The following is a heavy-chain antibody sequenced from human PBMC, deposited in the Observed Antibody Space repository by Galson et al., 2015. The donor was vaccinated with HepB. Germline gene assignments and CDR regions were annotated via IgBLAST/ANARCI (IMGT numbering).Heavy chain of an antibody. CDR2: IDWDDDK. D-gene: IGHD2-2*01. CDR1: GFSLSTSGMC. Sequence: PALVKPTQTLTLPCTFSGFSLSTSGMCVSWIRQPPGKALEWLARIDWDDDKYYSKSLKTRLTISKDTSKNQVVLTMTNMDPVDTATYYCARYTQLGYCSSTSCYSPNSSRYYYYYMDVWGKGTTVTVSS. CDR3: ARYTQLGYCSSTSCYSPNSSRYYYYYMDV. V-gene: IGHV2-70*11. J-gene: IGHJ6*03.